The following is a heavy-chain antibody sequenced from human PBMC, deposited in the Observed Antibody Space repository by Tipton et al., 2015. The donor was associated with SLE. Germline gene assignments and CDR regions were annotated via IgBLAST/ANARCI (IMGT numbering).Heavy chain of an antibody. Sequence: TLSLTCTVSGGSISSYYWSWIRQPPGKGLEWIGYIYSTGNTNYNPSLESRVTISVDTSKNQFSLKLTSVTAADTAVYYCARHSWEQPFDNWGQGTLVTVSS. CDR2: IYSTGNT. D-gene: IGHD1/OR15-1a*01. V-gene: IGHV4-59*08. CDR3: ARHSWEQPFDN. J-gene: IGHJ4*02. CDR1: GGSISSYY.